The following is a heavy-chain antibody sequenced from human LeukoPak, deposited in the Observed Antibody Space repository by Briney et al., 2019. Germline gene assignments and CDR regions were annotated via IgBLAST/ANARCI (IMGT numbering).Heavy chain of an antibody. CDR2: IYNSVIT. J-gene: IGHJ4*02. CDR1: GGSIGSFH. D-gene: IGHD3-10*01. CDR3: ARVSGGSGSGPVDY. Sequence: SVTLSLTCTVSGGSIGSFHWSWIRQPPGKGLEWIGYIYNSVITNSNLSLKSRVTMSVDTSKNQFSLKLGPLTAADTAIYYCARVSGGSGSGPVDYWGQGTLVTVSS. V-gene: IGHV4-59*01.